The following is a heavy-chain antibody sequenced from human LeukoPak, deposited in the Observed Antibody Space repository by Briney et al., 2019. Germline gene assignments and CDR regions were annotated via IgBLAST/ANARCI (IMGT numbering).Heavy chain of an antibody. V-gene: IGHV4-59*01. J-gene: IGHJ4*02. D-gene: IGHD3-3*01. CDR3: ARGVLRFLEWHFDY. CDR2: IYYSGST. CDR1: GGSISSYY. Sequence: SETLSLTCTVSGGSISSYYWSWIRQPPGKGLEWIGYIYYSGSTNYNPSLKSRVTTSVDTSKNQFSLKLSSVTAADTAVYYCARGVLRFLEWHFDYWGQGTLVTVSS.